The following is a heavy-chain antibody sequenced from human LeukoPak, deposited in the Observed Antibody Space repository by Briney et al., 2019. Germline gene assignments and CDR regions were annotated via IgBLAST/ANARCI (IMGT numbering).Heavy chain of an antibody. Sequence: SETQSLTCAVYGGSFSGYYWSWIRQPPGKGLEWIGEINHSGSTNYNPSLKSRVTISVDTSKNQFSLKLSSVTAADTAVYYCASRDTAMGGFDYWGQGTLVTVSS. J-gene: IGHJ4*02. CDR3: ASRDTAMGGFDY. V-gene: IGHV4-34*01. CDR1: GGSFSGYY. CDR2: INHSGST. D-gene: IGHD5-18*01.